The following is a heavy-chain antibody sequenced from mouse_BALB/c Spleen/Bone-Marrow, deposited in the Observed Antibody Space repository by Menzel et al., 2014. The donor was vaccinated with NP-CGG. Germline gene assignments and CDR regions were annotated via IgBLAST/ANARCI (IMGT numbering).Heavy chain of an antibody. CDR1: GFTFSSYA. V-gene: IGHV5-9-4*01. D-gene: IGHD2-12*01. CDR3: AREGYDGQMDY. J-gene: IGHJ4*01. Sequence: EVQGVESGGGLVKPGGFLKLSCAASGFTFSSYAMSWVRQSPEKRLEWVAEISSGGSYIYYPDTVTGRFTIFRDTAKNSLYLEKNSVRSKDTAIDYCAREGYDGQMDYWGQGTPGTVSS. CDR2: ISSGGSYI.